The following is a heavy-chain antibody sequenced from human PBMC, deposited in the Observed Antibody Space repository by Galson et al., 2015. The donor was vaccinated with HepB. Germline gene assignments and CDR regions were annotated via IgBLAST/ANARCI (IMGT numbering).Heavy chain of an antibody. J-gene: IGHJ4*02. D-gene: IGHD7-27*01. Sequence: SLRPSCAASGFSVYSNYMNWVRQAPGKGLEWVSLIYSSSSSTNYADFVRGRFTISRDTSKNTVYLQMSRLRADDTAMYYCAQLGTGYWGRGTLVTVSS. CDR1: GFSVYSNY. CDR3: AQLGTGY. V-gene: IGHV3-53*01. CDR2: IYSSSSST.